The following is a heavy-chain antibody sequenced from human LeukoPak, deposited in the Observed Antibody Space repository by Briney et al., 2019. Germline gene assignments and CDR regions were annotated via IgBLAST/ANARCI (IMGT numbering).Heavy chain of an antibody. CDR2: IRSKANSYAT. D-gene: IGHD3-22*01. J-gene: IGHJ4*02. Sequence: GGSLRLSCAASGFTFSGSAMHWVRQASGKGLEWFGRIRSKANSYATAYAASVKGRFTISRDDSKNTAYLQMNSLKTEDTAVYYCTLRDSSGYPFDYWGQGTLVTVSS. CDR3: TLRDSSGYPFDY. CDR1: GFTFSGSA. V-gene: IGHV3-73*01.